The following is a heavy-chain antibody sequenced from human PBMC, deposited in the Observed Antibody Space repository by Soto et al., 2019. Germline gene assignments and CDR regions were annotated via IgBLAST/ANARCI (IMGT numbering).Heavy chain of an antibody. CDR2: IYSAGST. CDR3: AKATVTGGGAFDI. Sequence: GGSLRLSCAVSGLTVSRTQMSWVRQAPGKGLQWVSVIYSAGSTYYANAVKGRFTISRDISENKIFLELNGLTAGDTALYYCAKATVTGGGAFDICGQGTMVTVSS. D-gene: IGHD2-8*02. V-gene: IGHV3-53*01. J-gene: IGHJ3*02. CDR1: GLTVSRTQ.